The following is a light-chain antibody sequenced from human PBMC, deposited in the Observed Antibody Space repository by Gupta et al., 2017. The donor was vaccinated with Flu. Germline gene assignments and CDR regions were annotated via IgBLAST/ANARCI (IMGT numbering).Light chain of an antibody. J-gene: IGLJ3*02. Sequence: QSVLTQPPSVSAAPGQKVTIPCSGSSSNIGDKYVSWYKKLPGAAPKLLIYEDSKRPSGIPDRVSGSKSGTSATLGITGLQTGDEADYYCGTWDTSLSAAVFGGGTKLTVL. CDR2: EDS. V-gene: IGLV1-51*02. CDR3: GTWDTSLSAAV. CDR1: SSNIGDKY.